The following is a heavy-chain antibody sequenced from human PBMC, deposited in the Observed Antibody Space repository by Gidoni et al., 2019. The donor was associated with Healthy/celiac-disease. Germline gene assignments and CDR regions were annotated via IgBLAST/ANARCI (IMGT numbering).Heavy chain of an antibody. J-gene: IGHJ4*02. V-gene: IGHV1-18*01. CDR2: IRAYNCNT. Sequence: QVQPVQSGAEVKKHGASGKVYCKADGYTFTSDGISWVRQARGQGLEWMGWIRAYNCNTNYAQKLQGSVTMTTDTSTSTAYVELRSLRSDDTAVYYCARVEDIVVVVAALDYWGQGTLVTVSS. CDR1: GYTFTSDG. D-gene: IGHD2-15*01. CDR3: ARVEDIVVVVAALDY.